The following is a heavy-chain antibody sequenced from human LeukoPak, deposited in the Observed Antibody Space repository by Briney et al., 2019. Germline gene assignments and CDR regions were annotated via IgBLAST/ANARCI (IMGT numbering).Heavy chain of an antibody. V-gene: IGHV4-30-4*08. Sequence: SQTLSLTCTVSGGSISSGDYYWSWIRQPPGKGLEWVGYIYYSGSTYYNPSLKSRVTISVDTSKNQFSLKLSSVTAADTAVYYCARDGKLVGAIRSDAFDIWGQGTMVTVSS. CDR3: ARDGKLVGAIRSDAFDI. D-gene: IGHD1-26*01. CDR1: GGSISSGDYY. CDR2: IYYSGST. J-gene: IGHJ3*02.